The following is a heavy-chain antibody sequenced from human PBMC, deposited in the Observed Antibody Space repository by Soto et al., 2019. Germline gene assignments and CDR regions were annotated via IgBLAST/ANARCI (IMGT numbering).Heavy chain of an antibody. CDR3: ARDWTTSVNNWFDP. Sequence: ASVKVSCKASGGTFSSYAISWVRQAPGQGLEWMGGIIPIFGTANYAQKFQGRVTITADESTSTAYMELSSPRSEDTAVYYCARDWTTSVNNWFDPWGQGTLVTVSS. CDR1: GGTFSSYA. J-gene: IGHJ5*02. V-gene: IGHV1-69*13. CDR2: IIPIFGTA. D-gene: IGHD4-4*01.